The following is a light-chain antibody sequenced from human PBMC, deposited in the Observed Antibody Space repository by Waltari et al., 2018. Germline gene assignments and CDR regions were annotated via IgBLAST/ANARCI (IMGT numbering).Light chain of an antibody. CDR3: QQPYSVPWT. CDR1: QTIFTY. CDR2: DGS. V-gene: IGKV1-39*01. Sequence: DIQMTQSPSSLSASVGDRVTISCRASQTIFTYLHWYLHKPGRSPQLLIYDGSRLHSGVPLRFSGNGSGTYFTLTISDLQPEDVATYYCQQPYSVPWTFGQGTSVEV. J-gene: IGKJ1*01.